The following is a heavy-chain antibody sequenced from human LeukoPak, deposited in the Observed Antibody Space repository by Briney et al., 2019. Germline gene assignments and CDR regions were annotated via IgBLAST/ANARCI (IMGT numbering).Heavy chain of an antibody. CDR1: GFTFNSYV. V-gene: IGHV3-30*18. J-gene: IGHJ4*02. Sequence: PGRSLRLSCAASGFTFNSYVMHWVRQAPGKGLEWVAGISYDGNNKYYAESVKGRFTISRDNSKNTLYLQMNSLRAEDTAVYYCAKDWVVRGVISYWGQGTLVTVSS. CDR2: ISYDGNNK. D-gene: IGHD3-10*01. CDR3: AKDWVVRGVISY.